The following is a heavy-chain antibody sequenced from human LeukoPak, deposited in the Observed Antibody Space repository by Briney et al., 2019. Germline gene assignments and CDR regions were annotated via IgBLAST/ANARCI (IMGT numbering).Heavy chain of an antibody. CDR2: VYYSGST. J-gene: IGHJ4*02. D-gene: IGHD2-8*02. CDR1: GGSVSNYY. Sequence: NASETLSLTCTVSGGSVSNYYWSWIRQPPGKGLEYIGHVYYSGSTDYNPSLKSRVTISVDTSKNQFSLKLSSVTAADTAVYYCARALHYWPFDYWGQGTLVTVSS. V-gene: IGHV4-59*02. CDR3: ARALHYWPFDY.